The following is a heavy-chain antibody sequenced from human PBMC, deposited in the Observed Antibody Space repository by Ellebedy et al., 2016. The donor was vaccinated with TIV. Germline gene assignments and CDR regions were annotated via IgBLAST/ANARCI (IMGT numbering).Heavy chain of an antibody. CDR3: ARFNPVVYSTSWS. J-gene: IGHJ4*02. CDR1: GGSISRSNIY. Sequence: MPSETLSLTCTLSGGSISRSNIYWGWIRQPPGMGLEWIGSIFHSGRTYYSPSLKSRLTISRHTSKTQFSRKLRSVTAADTAVYYCARFNPVVYSTSWSWGQGTLVTVSS. V-gene: IGHV4-39*07. D-gene: IGHD6-13*01. CDR2: IFHSGRT.